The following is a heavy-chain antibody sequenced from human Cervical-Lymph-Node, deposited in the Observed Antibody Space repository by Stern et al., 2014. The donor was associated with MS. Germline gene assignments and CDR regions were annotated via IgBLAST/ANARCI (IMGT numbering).Heavy chain of an antibody. CDR2: ISYDGRDK. D-gene: IGHD1-26*01. J-gene: IGHJ4*02. Sequence: QMQLVQSGGGVVQPGRSLRLSCAASGFVFRRYALHLVRQAPGQGLEWVALISYDGRDKYYTDSVKGRFTVSRDNSNNTVDLEMNSLRLEDTAVYYCAKGGSGSYLDWGQGSLVTVSS. CDR1: GFVFRRYA. V-gene: IGHV3-30*04. CDR3: AKGGSGSYLD.